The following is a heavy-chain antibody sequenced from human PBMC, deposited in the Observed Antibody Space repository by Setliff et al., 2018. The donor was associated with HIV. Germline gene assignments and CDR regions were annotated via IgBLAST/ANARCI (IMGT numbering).Heavy chain of an antibody. CDR2: IFPGGAT. V-gene: IGHV4-59*01. CDR3: ARDGGSGYDPSNYYYYGMDV. Sequence: SETLSLTCSVSGVSISSYYWSWIRHSPGKGLEWIGIIFPGGATNYNPSLTSRVTISVDTSKNHLFLKLTSVTTADTAVYYCARDGGSGYDPSNYYYYGMDVWGQGTTVTVSS. D-gene: IGHD5-12*01. CDR1: GVSISSYY. J-gene: IGHJ6*02.